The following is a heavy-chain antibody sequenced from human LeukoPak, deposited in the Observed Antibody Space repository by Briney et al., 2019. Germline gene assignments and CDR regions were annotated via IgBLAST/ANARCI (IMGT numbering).Heavy chain of an antibody. D-gene: IGHD6-13*01. J-gene: IGHJ1*01. V-gene: IGHV4-34*01. CDR1: GGSFSGYY. CDR2: INHSGST. Sequence: SETLSLTCAVYGGSFSGYYWSWIRQPPGKGLEWIGEINHSGSTNYNPSLKSRVTISVDTSKNQFSLKLSSVTAADTAVYYCARHGSGSWLEYFQHWGQGTLVTVSS. CDR3: ARHGSGSWLEYFQH.